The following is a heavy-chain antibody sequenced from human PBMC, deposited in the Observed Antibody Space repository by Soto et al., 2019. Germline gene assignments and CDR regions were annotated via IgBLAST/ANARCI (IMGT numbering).Heavy chain of an antibody. Sequence: PSETLSVTWTVSGGSISSSYWSWIRQPPGKGLEWIGYMFYSGSTTYNPSLKSRVSMSADTSKNQFSLKLRSVTAADTAVYYCARGWELSTPFDYWGQGTLVTVSS. CDR3: ARGWELSTPFDY. V-gene: IGHV4-59*01. CDR1: GGSISSSY. CDR2: MFYSGST. D-gene: IGHD3-16*02. J-gene: IGHJ4*02.